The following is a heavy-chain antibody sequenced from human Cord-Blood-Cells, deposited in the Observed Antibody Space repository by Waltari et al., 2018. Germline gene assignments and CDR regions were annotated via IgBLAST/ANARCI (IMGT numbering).Heavy chain of an antibody. D-gene: IGHD3-16*01. CDR1: GVTPRSRG. V-gene: IGHV3-33*01. Sequence: QVQLVESGGGVDQHGRYLSGSCAASGVTPRSRGMHEVRQAPGKGLEWVAVIWYDGSNKYYADSVKGRFTISRDNSKNTLYLQMNSLRAEDTAVYYCARDLGGGWFDPWGQGTLVTVSS. J-gene: IGHJ5*02. CDR2: IWYDGSNK. CDR3: ARDLGGGWFDP.